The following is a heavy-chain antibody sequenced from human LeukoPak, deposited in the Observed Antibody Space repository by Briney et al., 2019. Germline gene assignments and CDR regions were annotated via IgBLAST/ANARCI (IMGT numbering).Heavy chain of an antibody. CDR3: ARQGPYSSGWHWFDP. CDR2: IYYSGST. CDR1: GGSISSYY. V-gene: IGHV4-59*08. D-gene: IGHD6-19*01. J-gene: IGHJ5*02. Sequence: SETLSLTCTVSGGSISSYYWSWIRQPPGQGLEWMGYIYYSGSTSYNPSLKSRVTISVDTSKNQFSLMLSSVTAADTAVYYCARQGPYSSGWHWFDPWGQGTLVTVSS.